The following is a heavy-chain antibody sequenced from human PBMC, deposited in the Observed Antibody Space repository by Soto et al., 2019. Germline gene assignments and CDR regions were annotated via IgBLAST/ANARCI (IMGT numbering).Heavy chain of an antibody. CDR2: ISSNSDTI. CDR1: GFTADDYA. V-gene: IGHV3-9*02. J-gene: IGHJ4*02. D-gene: IGHD4-17*01. Sequence: EVQLVESGRGLVQPGRSLRLSCVASGFTADDYAMHWVRQSPGKGREWVSGISSNSDTIDYADSVKGRFTISRDNAKNSLFLQMNSLRPEDTALYYCAKDMKWGGMTTIHYFDSWGQGTLVTVSS. CDR3: AKDMKWGGMTTIHYFDS.